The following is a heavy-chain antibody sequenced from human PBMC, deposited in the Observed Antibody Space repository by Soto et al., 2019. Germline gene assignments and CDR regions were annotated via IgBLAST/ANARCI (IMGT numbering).Heavy chain of an antibody. D-gene: IGHD3-16*01. V-gene: IGHV1-18*01. CDR3: AMVDVYVTPSPQDV. CDR1: GYTFTRYG. CDR2: INTYNGNT. J-gene: IGHJ6*02. Sequence: QVQLVQSGAEVKNPGASVKVSCKASGYTFTRYGIGWARQAPGQGLEWMGWINTYNGNTNYAQNAQGRVTLTTDTSTSTDYLALRSLRSNDTAIYYCAMVDVYVTPSPQDVWGQGTTVSVSS.